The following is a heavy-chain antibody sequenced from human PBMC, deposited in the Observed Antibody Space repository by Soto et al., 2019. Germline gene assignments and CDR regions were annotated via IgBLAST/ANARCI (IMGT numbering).Heavy chain of an antibody. CDR1: GFSLSTSGVG. D-gene: IGHD3-10*01. CDR2: IYSTDDK. J-gene: IGHJ6*02. Sequence: ITLKESGPTLVKPTQTLTLTCTLSGFSLSTSGVGVRWVRQPPGKALEWLALIYSTDDKRFSTSLKSRLSITKVTFNNHVVLTVSNMDTVDTATYYCTHMWGSGLYGMDVWGQGPTVTVCS. CDR3: THMWGSGLYGMDV. V-gene: IGHV2-5*01.